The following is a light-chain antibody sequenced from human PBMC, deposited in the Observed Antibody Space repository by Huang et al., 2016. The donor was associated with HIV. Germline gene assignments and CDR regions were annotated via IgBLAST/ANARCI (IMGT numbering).Light chain of an antibody. CDR3: QQRASRLT. CDR1: QNIKNY. Sequence: DIVLTQSPSTLSLFPGDKVTISCRASQNIKNYLAWYQQKPGQAPKRLIYDASNRPADVSGRFSASGSGTDFSLTINGLESEDFAIYYCQQRASRLTFGGGT. J-gene: IGKJ4*01. CDR2: DAS. V-gene: IGKV3-11*01.